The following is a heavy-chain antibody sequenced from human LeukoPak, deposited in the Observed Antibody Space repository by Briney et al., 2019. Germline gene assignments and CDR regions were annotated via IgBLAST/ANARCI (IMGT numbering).Heavy chain of an antibody. Sequence: ASVKVSCKASGYTFTGYYMHWVRQAPGQGLEWMGIINPSGGSTSYAQKFQGRVTMTRDTSTSTVYMELSSLRSEDTAVYYCARDKTGAPYYYYYMDVWGKGTTVTISS. CDR2: INPSGGST. CDR1: GYTFTGYY. CDR3: ARDKTGAPYYYYYMDV. D-gene: IGHD7-27*01. J-gene: IGHJ6*03. V-gene: IGHV1-46*01.